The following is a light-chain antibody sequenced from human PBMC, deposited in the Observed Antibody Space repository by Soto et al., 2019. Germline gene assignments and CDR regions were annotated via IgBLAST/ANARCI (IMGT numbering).Light chain of an antibody. CDR1: SSNVGRYNY. V-gene: IGLV2-14*01. CDR3: TSYASGSIYV. J-gene: IGLJ1*01. Sequence: QSALTQPASVSGSPGQTITISCTGTSSNVGRYNYVSWYQQHPGKAPKLMVYDVSNRPSWVSNRFSGSKSGITASLTISGLQAEDEADYYCTSYASGSIYVFGTGTKLTAL. CDR2: DVS.